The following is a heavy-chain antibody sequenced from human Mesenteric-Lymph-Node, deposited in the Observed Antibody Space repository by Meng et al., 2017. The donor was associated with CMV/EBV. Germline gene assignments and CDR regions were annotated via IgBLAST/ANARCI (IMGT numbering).Heavy chain of an antibody. CDR1: GYTFTGYC. V-gene: IGHV1-2*06. CDR2: INPNSGGT. D-gene: IGHD2-2*01. CDR3: ARDSEYCSSTSCPFDY. J-gene: IGHJ4*02. Sequence: SGYTFTGYCMHWVRQAPGQGLEWMGRINPNSGGTNCAQKFQGRVTMTSDTSISTAYMELSRLRSDDTAVYYCARDSEYCSSTSCPFDYWGQGTLVTVSS.